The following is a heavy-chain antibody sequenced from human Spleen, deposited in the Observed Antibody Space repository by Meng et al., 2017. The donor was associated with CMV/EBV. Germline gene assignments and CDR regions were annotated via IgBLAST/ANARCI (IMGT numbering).Heavy chain of an antibody. D-gene: IGHD6-6*01. V-gene: IGHV4-4*07. Sequence: SETLSLTCTVSGGSISSYYWTWIRQPAGKGLEWIGRIYTSGSTNYNPSLKSRVTMSVDTSKNQFSLKLSSVTAADTAVYYCARGPMQTARLYYYYYGMDVWGQGTTVTVSS. CDR3: ARGPMQTARLYYYYYGMDV. J-gene: IGHJ6*02. CDR2: IYTSGST. CDR1: GGSISSYY.